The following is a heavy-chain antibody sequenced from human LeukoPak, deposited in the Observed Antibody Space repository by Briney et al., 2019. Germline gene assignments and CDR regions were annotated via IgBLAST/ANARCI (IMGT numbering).Heavy chain of an antibody. CDR1: GGSISSSSYY. V-gene: IGHV4-39*07. CDR2: INHSGST. D-gene: IGHD5-24*01. J-gene: IGHJ4*02. Sequence: SETLSLTCTVSGGSISSSSYYWGWIRQPPGKGLEWIGEINHSGSTNYNPSLKSRVTISVDTSKNQFSLKLSSVTAADTAVYYCARGKRWLQYRYYFDYWGQGTLVTVSS. CDR3: ARGKRWLQYRYYFDY.